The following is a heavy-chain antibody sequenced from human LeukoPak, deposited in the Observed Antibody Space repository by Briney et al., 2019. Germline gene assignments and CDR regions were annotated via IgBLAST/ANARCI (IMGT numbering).Heavy chain of an antibody. CDR1: GGSISSGDYY. V-gene: IGHV4-30-4*01. Sequence: SETLSLTCTVSGGSISSGDYYWSWIRQPPGKGLEWIGYIYYSGSTYYNPSLKSRVTISVDTSKNQFSLKLSSVTAADAAVYYCARAVGYSYSFDYWGRGTLVTVSS. J-gene: IGHJ4*02. CDR3: ARAVGYSYSFDY. D-gene: IGHD5-18*01. CDR2: IYYSGST.